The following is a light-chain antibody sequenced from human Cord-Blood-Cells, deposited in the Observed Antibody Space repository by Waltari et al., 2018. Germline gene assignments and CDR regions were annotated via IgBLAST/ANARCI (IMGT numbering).Light chain of an antibody. CDR2: KDS. CDR1: ALPKQY. Sequence: SSELTQPPSVSVSPGQTARITCSGDALPKQYAYWYQQKPCQAPVLVIYKDSERPSGIPDRFSGSNSGTTVTLTISGVQAEDEADYYCQSADSSGTYWVFGGGTKLTVL. CDR3: QSADSSGTYWV. V-gene: IGLV3-25*02. J-gene: IGLJ3*02.